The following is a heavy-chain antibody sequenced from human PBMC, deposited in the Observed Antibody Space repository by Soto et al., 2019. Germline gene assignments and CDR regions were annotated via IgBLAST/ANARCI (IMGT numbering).Heavy chain of an antibody. V-gene: IGHV3-74*01. J-gene: IGHJ6*02. D-gene: IGHD2-15*01. CDR2: FGGDENYT. CDR1: GSSVKSKW. Sequence: GSMRLPCLAAGSSVKSKWMHRVRQAPGKELLSLSRFGGDENYTSYGDSMWGRFTSLRDIAKHTIYRHKYNLRAEDTAVSYFGKGEGLGVVRYCLDAWGQGTTVTVSS. CDR3: GKGEGLGVVRYCLDA.